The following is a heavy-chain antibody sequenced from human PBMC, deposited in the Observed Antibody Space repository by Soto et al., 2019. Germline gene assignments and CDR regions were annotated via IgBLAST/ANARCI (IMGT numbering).Heavy chain of an antibody. V-gene: IGHV4-34*01. J-gene: IGHJ4*02. D-gene: IGHD4-17*01. CDR1: GGSFSGYY. CDR2: NTHSGRT. Sequence: QVQLQQWGAGLLKPSETLSLTCAVYGGSFSGYYWSWIRQPPGKGLEWIGENTHSGRTNYNPSLKSRVTISVDTSKNQFSLKLSSVTAADTAVYYCARGRTTVTRFDYWGQGTLVAVSS. CDR3: ARGRTTVTRFDY.